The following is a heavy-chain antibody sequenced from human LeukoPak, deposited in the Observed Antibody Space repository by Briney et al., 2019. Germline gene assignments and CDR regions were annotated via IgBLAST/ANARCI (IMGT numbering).Heavy chain of an antibody. Sequence: SETLSLTCTVSGGSISSYYWSWIRQPPGKGLEWIGYIYHSGSPYYNPSLKSRVTISVDRSKNQFSLKLSSVTAADTAVYYCARDPYYYDSSGPYWGQGTLVTVSS. V-gene: IGHV4-59*12. CDR2: IYHSGSP. J-gene: IGHJ4*02. CDR3: ARDPYYYDSSGPY. CDR1: GGSISSYY. D-gene: IGHD3-22*01.